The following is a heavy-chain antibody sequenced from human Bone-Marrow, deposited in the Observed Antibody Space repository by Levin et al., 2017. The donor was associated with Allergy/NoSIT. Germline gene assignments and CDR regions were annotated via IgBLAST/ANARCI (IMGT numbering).Heavy chain of an antibody. D-gene: IGHD3-22*01. J-gene: IGHJ4*02. CDR1: GFTFSRYG. CDR3: ARGPHYYDNSGYYSTFDY. CDR2: ISYDGSNK. Sequence: LSLTCAASGFTFSRYGMHWVRQAPGKGLEWVALISYDGSNKYYADSVKGRFTISRDNSENALYLQMSSLRAEDTAVYYCARGPHYYDNSGYYSTFDYWGQGTLVTVSS. V-gene: IGHV3-30*03.